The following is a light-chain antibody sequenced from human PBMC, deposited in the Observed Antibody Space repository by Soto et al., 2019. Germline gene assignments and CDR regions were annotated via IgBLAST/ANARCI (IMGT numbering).Light chain of an antibody. J-gene: IGLJ2*01. Sequence: QSALTQPASVSGSPGQSITISCSGTSSDVGAYNYVSWYQQYPGKAPKVMISNVRDRPSGISNRFSGSKSGNTASLTISGLQARDEADYYCSSYTTSNTLIFGGGTKLTVL. CDR1: SSDVGAYNY. V-gene: IGLV2-14*03. CDR3: SSYTTSNTLI. CDR2: NVR.